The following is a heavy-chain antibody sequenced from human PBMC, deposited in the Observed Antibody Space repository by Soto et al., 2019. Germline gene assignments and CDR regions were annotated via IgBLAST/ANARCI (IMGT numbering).Heavy chain of an antibody. Sequence: PSETLSLTCTVSGGSIINYYWSWIRQPPGKGLEWIGYIYSSGSTHYNPSLRSRVTISVDTSRNQFSLNLYSVTAADTAVYYCARVSAGYEYYYYGMDVWGQGTTVTVSS. D-gene: IGHD3-9*01. V-gene: IGHV4-59*01. CDR1: GGSIINYY. CDR3: ARVSAGYEYYYYGMDV. CDR2: IYSSGST. J-gene: IGHJ6*02.